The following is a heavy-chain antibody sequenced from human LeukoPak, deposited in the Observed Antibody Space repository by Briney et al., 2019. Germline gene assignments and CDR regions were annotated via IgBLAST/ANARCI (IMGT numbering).Heavy chain of an antibody. CDR2: INHSGST. J-gene: IGHJ4*02. CDR1: GGSFSGYY. D-gene: IGHD3-10*01. V-gene: IGHV4-34*01. CDR3: ARVAGSGSALDY. Sequence: SETLSLTCAVYGGSFSGYYWSWIRQPPGKGLEWIGEINHSGSTNYNPSLKSRVTISVDKSKNQFSLKLSSVTAADTAVYYCARVAGSGSALDYWGQGTLVTVSS.